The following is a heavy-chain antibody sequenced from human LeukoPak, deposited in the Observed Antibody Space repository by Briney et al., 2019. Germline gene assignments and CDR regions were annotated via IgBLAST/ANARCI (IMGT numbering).Heavy chain of an antibody. Sequence: PGRSLRLSCAASGFTFSTYAMHWVRQAPGKGLEWVAVISYDGSSKNSADSVKGRFTISRDNSKNTLYLQMNSLRAEDTAVYYCVAAPLRWGQGTLVTVSS. V-gene: IGHV3-30-3*01. CDR1: GFTFSTYA. CDR3: VAAPLR. D-gene: IGHD6-13*01. CDR2: ISYDGSSK. J-gene: IGHJ4*02.